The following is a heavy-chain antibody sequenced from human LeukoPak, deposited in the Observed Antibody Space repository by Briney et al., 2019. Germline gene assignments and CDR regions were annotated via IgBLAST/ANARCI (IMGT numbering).Heavy chain of an antibody. Sequence: GGSLRLSCAASGFTFSSYWMHWVRHAPGKGLVSVSRINSDGSSTTYADSVKGRFTISRDNAKNTLYLQMNSLRAEDTAVYYCAREWRGYYYDSGGYYLLDAFDMWGQGTMVIVSS. CDR3: AREWRGYYYDSGGYYLLDAFDM. CDR2: INSDGSST. J-gene: IGHJ3*02. V-gene: IGHV3-74*01. CDR1: GFTFSSYW. D-gene: IGHD3-22*01.